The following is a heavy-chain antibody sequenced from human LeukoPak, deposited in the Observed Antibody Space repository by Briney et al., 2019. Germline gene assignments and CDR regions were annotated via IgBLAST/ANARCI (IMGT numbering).Heavy chain of an antibody. CDR2: FSGTSTI. D-gene: IGHD3-3*01. V-gene: IGHV3-69-1*01. Sequence: GGSLRLSCAASGFTFNTYDMNWVRQAPGKGLEWISYFSGTSTIYYADSVKGRFTISRDNAKSSLYLQMNSLRAEDTAVYYCARDAPAGFWSGSVFLDYWGQGTPVTVSS. J-gene: IGHJ4*02. CDR3: ARDAPAGFWSGSVFLDY. CDR1: GFTFNTYD.